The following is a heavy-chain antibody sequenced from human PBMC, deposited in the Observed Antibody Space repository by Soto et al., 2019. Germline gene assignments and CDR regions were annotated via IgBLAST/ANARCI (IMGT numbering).Heavy chain of an antibody. CDR1: GYTFSNYG. CDR3: SRFIMVGGWFDPNYYHGMDV. D-gene: IGHD6-19*01. Sequence: QVQLVQSGAEVKKPGASVTVSCQTSGYTFSNYGINWVRQAPGQGLEWMGWISGYNGNTNYAQTVQGRVTMTTDTSTGTVYMELRSLKSDDTAIYYCSRFIMVGGWFDPNYYHGMDVWGQGTTVTVSS. V-gene: IGHV1-18*01. J-gene: IGHJ6*02. CDR2: ISGYNGNT.